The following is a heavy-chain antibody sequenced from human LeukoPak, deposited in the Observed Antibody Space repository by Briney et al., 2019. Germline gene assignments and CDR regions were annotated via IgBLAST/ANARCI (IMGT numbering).Heavy chain of an antibody. Sequence: GGSLRLSCTASGFTFSNYGMHWVRQAPGKGLEWVALISKDGSDIYYGDSVKGRFTISRDNSKNTVYLQMNSLRSEDTAVYYCAREGLDDTKFDYWGQGTLVTVSS. J-gene: IGHJ4*02. CDR2: ISKDGSDI. CDR1: GFTFSNYG. V-gene: IGHV3-30*03. CDR3: AREGLDDTKFDY. D-gene: IGHD1-1*01.